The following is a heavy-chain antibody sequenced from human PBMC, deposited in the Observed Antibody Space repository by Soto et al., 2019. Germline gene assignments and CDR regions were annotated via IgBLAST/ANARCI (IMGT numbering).Heavy chain of an antibody. D-gene: IGHD3-3*01. V-gene: IGHV3-73*01. CDR2: IRSKANSYAT. Sequence: AGGSLRLSCAASGFTFSGSAMHWVRQASGKGLEWVGRIRSKANSYATAYAASVKGRFTISRDDSKNTLYLQMNSLRAEDTVVYYCARDADPKVLRFLEWLLPSLDYWGQGTLVTVSS. CDR3: ARDADPKVLRFLEWLLPSLDY. CDR1: GFTFSGSA. J-gene: IGHJ4*02.